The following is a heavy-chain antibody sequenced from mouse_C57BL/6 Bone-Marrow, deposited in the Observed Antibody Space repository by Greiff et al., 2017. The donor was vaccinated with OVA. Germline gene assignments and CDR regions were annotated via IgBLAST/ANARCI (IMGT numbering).Heavy chain of an antibody. CDR3: ARYGITTVVAYYLDD. CDR2: IHPSDSDP. V-gene: IGHV1-74*01. CDR1: GYTFPSSW. Sequence: VQLQQPGADLVQPGASVKVSCKASGYTFPSSWMHWVKQRPGQGLEWIGRIHPSDSDPNSPHKFKGKATLTVDKSSSTAYMQLSSLTAEYSACYYCARYGITTVVAYYLDDWGQGTSLTVS. D-gene: IGHD1-1*01. J-gene: IGHJ2*02.